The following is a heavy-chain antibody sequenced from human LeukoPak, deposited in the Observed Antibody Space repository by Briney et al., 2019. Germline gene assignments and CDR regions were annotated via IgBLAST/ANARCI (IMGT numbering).Heavy chain of an antibody. D-gene: IGHD5/OR15-5a*01. Sequence: GGSLRLSCAAPGFTFSSYAMSWVRQAPGKGLEWVANIKQDGSEKYYVDSVKGRFTISRDNAKNSLYLQMNSLRAEDTAVYYCARAQVSGGYFDYWGQGTLVTVSS. CDR3: ARAQVSGGYFDY. V-gene: IGHV3-7*01. CDR2: IKQDGSEK. CDR1: GFTFSSYA. J-gene: IGHJ4*02.